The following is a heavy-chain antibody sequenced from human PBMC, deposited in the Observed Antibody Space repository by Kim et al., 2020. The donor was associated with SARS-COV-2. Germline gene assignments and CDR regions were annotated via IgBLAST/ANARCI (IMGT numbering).Heavy chain of an antibody. CDR1: GFTFSSYG. D-gene: IGHD3-10*01. CDR3: AKDMVRVKVRGVWLDY. CDR2: ISYDGSSK. V-gene: IGHV3-30*18. Sequence: GGSLRLSCAASGFTFSSYGMHWVRQAPGKGLEWVAVISYDGSSKYYADSVKGRFTISRDNSKNTLYLQMNSLRAEDTAVYYCAKDMVRVKVRGVWLDYWGRGTLVTVCS. J-gene: IGHJ4*02.